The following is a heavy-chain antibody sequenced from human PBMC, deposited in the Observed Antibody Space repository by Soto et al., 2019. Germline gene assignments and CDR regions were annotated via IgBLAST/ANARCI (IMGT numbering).Heavy chain of an antibody. Sequence: LSLSCPSSRFNFYNNALSCVRHAPGKGLEWVSTISGNGRVTDYADSVKGRFTISRDNSKNTLYLQMNSLRDEDTALYSCAEWKERQYPFFTEYWGQGTLVTVSP. CDR3: AEWKERQYPFFTEY. CDR2: ISGNGRVT. CDR1: RFNFYNNA. J-gene: IGHJ4*02. V-gene: IGHV3-23*01. D-gene: IGHD3-3*01.